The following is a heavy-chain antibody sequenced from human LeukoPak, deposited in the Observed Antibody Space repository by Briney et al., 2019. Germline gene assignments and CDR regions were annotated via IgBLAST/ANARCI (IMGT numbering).Heavy chain of an antibody. D-gene: IGHD2-8*01. V-gene: IGHV4-34*01. CDR1: GGSSSGYY. J-gene: IGHJ6*03. CDR2: INHSGST. CDR3: ARFDLGYCTNGVCYKDYYYYMDV. Sequence: SETLSLTCAVYGGSSSGYYWGWIRQPPGKGLEWIGEINHSGSTNYNPSLKSRVTISVDTSKNQFSLKLSSVTAADTAVYYCARFDLGYCTNGVCYKDYYYYMDVWGKGTAVTVSS.